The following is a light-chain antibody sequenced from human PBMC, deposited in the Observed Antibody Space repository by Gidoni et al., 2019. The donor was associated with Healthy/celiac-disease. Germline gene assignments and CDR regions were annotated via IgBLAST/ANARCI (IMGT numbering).Light chain of an antibody. CDR1: SSNIGSNT. CDR2: SNN. CDR3: AAWDDSLNGWV. V-gene: IGLV1-44*01. Sequence: QSVLTQPPSASGTLGQRVTISCSGRSSNIGSNTVNWYQQLPGTAPKLLIYSNNQRPSGVPDRFSGSKSGTSASLAISGLQSEDEADYYCAAWDDSLNGWVFGGGTKLTVL. J-gene: IGLJ3*02.